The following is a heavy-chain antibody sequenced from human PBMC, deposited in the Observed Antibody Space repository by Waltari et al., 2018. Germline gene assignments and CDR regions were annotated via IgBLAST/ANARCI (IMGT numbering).Heavy chain of an antibody. CDR2: ILPIVGII. D-gene: IGHD4-17*01. CDR1: GGTHNSYT. J-gene: IGHJ3*01. Sequence: QVQLVQSGAEVKKPGSSVKVSCKTSGGTHNSYTINWVRQAPGQGLEWMGRILPIVGIIDYAQKFQGRVTITADKSTFTAYMELGSLRSEDTAVYYCAREVNKVHDGDHGSVFDVWGKGTMVTVSS. V-gene: IGHV1-69*04. CDR3: AREVNKVHDGDHGSVFDV.